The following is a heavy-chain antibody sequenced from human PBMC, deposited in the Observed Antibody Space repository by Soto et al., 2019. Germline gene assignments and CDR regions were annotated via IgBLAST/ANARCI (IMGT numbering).Heavy chain of an antibody. V-gene: IGHV3-15*01. CDR3: TTGTTVAKYYVAF. CDR1: GFTFKNAW. J-gene: IGHJ4*02. D-gene: IGHD1-1*01. Sequence: EGQLVEAGGGLVEPGETLRLSCAASGFTFKNAWMSWVRQAPGKGLEWVGRIKSWSDGGTTDYGAPVKGRFSISRDDAKTTLSPQMNSLRTEATAVYYCTTGTTVAKYYVAFMGQGTLVTVSS. CDR2: IKSWSDGGTT.